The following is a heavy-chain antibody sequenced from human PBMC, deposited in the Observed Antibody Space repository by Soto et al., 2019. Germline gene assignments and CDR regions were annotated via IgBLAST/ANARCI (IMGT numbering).Heavy chain of an antibody. J-gene: IGHJ2*01. Sequence: SETLSLTCTVSGGSVSSGSYYWSWIRQPPGKGLEWIGYIYYSGSTNYNPSLKSRVTISVDTSKNQFSLKLSSVTAADTAVYYCARRKRGLLQHRNWYFDLWGRGTLVTVSS. V-gene: IGHV4-61*01. D-gene: IGHD2-21*01. CDR2: IYYSGST. CDR1: GGSVSSGSYY. CDR3: ARRKRGLLQHRNWYFDL.